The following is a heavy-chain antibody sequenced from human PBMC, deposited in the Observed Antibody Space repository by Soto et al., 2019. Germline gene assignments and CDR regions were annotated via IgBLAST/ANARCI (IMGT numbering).Heavy chain of an antibody. CDR2: MHHSGST. J-gene: IGHJ4*02. CDR3: ARGSFRRQFFRFLEWLAPHVDY. D-gene: IGHD3-3*01. CDR1: GGSLSGDD. Sequence: ENLPPTFVLYGGSLSGDDWSWIRHPPGKGLGWSAEMHHSGSTNYNPSVKSRVTIPVDTSQNQLSLELSSVTAEERGGYYCARGSFRRQFFRFLEWLAPHVDYWGRGTLVTGSA. V-gene: IGHV4-34*01.